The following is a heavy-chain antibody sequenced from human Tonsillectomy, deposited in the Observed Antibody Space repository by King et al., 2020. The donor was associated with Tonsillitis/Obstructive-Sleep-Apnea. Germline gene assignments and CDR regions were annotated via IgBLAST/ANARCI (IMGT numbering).Heavy chain of an antibody. V-gene: IGHV3-66*01. CDR2: IYRGGST. CDR3: ARLGHGDYGGFDY. D-gene: IGHD4-17*01. CDR1: GFTVSSTY. Sequence: VHLVESGGGLVQPGGSLRLSCAASGFTVSSTYMSVVRQAPGKGLEWVSVIYRGGSTYYADSVKGRFTISRDNSKNTLYLQMNSLRAEDTAVYYCARLGHGDYGGFDYWGQGTLVTVSS. J-gene: IGHJ4*02.